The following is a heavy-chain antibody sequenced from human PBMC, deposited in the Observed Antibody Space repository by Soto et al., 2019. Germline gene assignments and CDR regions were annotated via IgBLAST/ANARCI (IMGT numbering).Heavy chain of an antibody. CDR2: INPNSGGT. J-gene: IGHJ1*01. V-gene: IGHV1-2*02. Sequence: VSVKASSKASGSPVTGFYMPSVRQAPAQGPEWMGWINPNSGGTNDAQKFQGRVTMTRATSISTAYMELSRLRSDDTAVYYCARAYYSDSSGYVAEYFQHWGQGTLFTVSS. D-gene: IGHD3-22*01. CDR1: GSPVTGFY. CDR3: ARAYYSDSSGYVAEYFQH.